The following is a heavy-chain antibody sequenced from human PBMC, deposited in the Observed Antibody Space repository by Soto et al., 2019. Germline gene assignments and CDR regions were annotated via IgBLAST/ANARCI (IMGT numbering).Heavy chain of an antibody. CDR3: ARDRESYDFWSGYWL. J-gene: IGHJ3*01. D-gene: IGHD3-3*01. CDR2: IIPILGIA. V-gene: IGHV1-69*04. CDR1: GGTFSSYT. Sequence: GASVKVSCKASGGTFSSYTISWVRQAPGQGLEWMGRIIPILGIANYAQKFQGRVTITADKSTSTAYMELSSLRSEDTAVYYCARDRESYDFWSGYWLWGQGTMVTVS.